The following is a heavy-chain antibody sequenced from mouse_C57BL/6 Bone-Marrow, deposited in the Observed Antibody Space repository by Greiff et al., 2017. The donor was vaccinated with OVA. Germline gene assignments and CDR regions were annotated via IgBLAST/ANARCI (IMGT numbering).Heavy chain of an antibody. CDR2: IDPSDSYT. Sequence: QVQLQQPGAKLVMPGASVKLSCKASGYTFTSYWMHWVKQRPGQGLEWIGEIDPSDSYTNYNQKFKGKSTLTVDKSSSTAYMQLSSLTSEDSAVYYCARIGYGSEYYAMDYWGQGTSVTVSS. CDR3: ARIGYGSEYYAMDY. D-gene: IGHD1-1*01. J-gene: IGHJ4*01. CDR1: GYTFTSYW. V-gene: IGHV1-69*01.